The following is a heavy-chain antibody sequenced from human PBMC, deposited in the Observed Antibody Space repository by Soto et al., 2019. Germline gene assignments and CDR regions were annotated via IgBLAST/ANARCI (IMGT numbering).Heavy chain of an antibody. D-gene: IGHD6-6*01. Sequence: ESGGGVVQPGRSLRLSCAASGFTFSSYGMHWVRQAPGKGLEWVAVISYDGSNKYYADSVKGRFTISRDNSKNTLYLQMNSLRAEDTAVYYCAKDLTLWGSSSGRNWFDPWGQGTLVAVSS. CDR3: AKDLTLWGSSSGRNWFDP. CDR2: ISYDGSNK. V-gene: IGHV3-30*18. CDR1: GFTFSSYG. J-gene: IGHJ5*02.